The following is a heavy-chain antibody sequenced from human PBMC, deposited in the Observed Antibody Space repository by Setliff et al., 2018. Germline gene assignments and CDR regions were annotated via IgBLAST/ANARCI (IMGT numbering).Heavy chain of an antibody. CDR3: ARTCSGSGCYAGLES. V-gene: IGHV3-30-3*01. D-gene: IGHD2-15*01. J-gene: IGHJ4*02. CDR1: GFTFSSYS. CDR2: IWDDGVKK. Sequence: LSLSCAASGFTFSSYSIHWVRQAPGKGLEWVAVIWDDGVKKYHADSVKGRFTISRDNSKNTLYLQMNSLRPEDTAVYYCARTCSGSGCYAGLESWGQGTPVTVSS.